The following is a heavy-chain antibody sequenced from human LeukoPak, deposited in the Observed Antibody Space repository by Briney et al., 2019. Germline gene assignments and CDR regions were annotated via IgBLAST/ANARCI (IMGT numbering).Heavy chain of an antibody. CDR3: AKGPAPYCSGGSCYSPHWYFDL. V-gene: IGHV3-23*01. D-gene: IGHD2-15*01. CDR2: ISGGGGST. J-gene: IGHJ2*01. CDR1: GFTFNNYA. Sequence: GGSLRLSCAASGFTFNNYAMSWVRQAPGKGLEWVSTISGGGGSTYYADSVRGRFTISRDNSKNTLYLQVNSLRAEDTAVYYCAKGPAPYCSGGSCYSPHWYFDLWGRGTLVTVSS.